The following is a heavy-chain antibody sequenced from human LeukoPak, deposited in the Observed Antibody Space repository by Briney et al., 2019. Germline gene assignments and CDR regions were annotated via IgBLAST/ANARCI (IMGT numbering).Heavy chain of an antibody. Sequence: GGSLRLSCAASGSTFSSYAMHWVRQAPGKGLEWVAVISYDGSNKYYADSVKGRFTISRDNSKNTLYLQMNSLRAEDTAVYYCARLNIVGATYFIDYWGQGTLVTVSS. CDR1: GSTFSSYA. V-gene: IGHV3-30*04. CDR2: ISYDGSNK. D-gene: IGHD1-26*01. CDR3: ARLNIVGATYFIDY. J-gene: IGHJ4*02.